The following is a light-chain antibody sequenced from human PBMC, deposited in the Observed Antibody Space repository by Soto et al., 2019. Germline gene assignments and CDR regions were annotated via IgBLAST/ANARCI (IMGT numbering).Light chain of an antibody. J-gene: IGKJ4*01. CDR3: QQTESYPST. CDR1: QDISSF. V-gene: IGKV1-9*01. Sequence: DIHMTQSPSTLSGSVGDRVTITCRASQDISSFLAWYQQKPGKAPKLLIFAASTLQSGVPSRFSGSGSGTDFTLTISSLQPEDFATYYCQQTESYPSTFGGGTKVDI. CDR2: AAS.